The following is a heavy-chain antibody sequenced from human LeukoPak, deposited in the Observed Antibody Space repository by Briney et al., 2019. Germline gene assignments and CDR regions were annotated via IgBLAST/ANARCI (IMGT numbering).Heavy chain of an antibody. Sequence: GGSLRLSCAASGFTLSSYAMHWVRQAPGKGLEWVAVISYDGSNKYYADSVKGRFTISRDNSKNTLYLQMNSLRAEDTAVYYCARDGSYYYDSSGYYLPYCFDYWGQGTLVTVSS. CDR3: ARDGSYYYDSSGYYLPYCFDY. CDR1: GFTLSSYA. J-gene: IGHJ4*02. V-gene: IGHV3-30-3*01. CDR2: ISYDGSNK. D-gene: IGHD3-22*01.